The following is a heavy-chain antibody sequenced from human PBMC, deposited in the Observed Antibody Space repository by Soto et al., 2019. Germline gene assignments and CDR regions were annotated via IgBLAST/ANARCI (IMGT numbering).Heavy chain of an antibody. CDR1: GYTFTSYG. V-gene: IGHV1-18*04. CDR2: ISAYNGNT. CDR3: AREGKSTVWFDP. J-gene: IGHJ5*02. D-gene: IGHD1-26*01. Sequence: SSVKVSCKASGYTFTSYGISWVRQAPGQGLEWMGWISAYNGNTNYAQKLQGRVTMTTDTSTSTAYMELRSLRSEDTAVYYFAREGKSTVWFDPWGQGTLVSVAS.